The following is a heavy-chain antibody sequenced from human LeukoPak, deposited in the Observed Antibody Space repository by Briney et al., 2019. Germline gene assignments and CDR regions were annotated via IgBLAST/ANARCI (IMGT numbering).Heavy chain of an antibody. Sequence: KPSETLSLTCTVSGGSISGYYWRWLRQPPGKGLEWLVYIYTSGSTNYNPSLKSRVTISVDTSKNQFSLRLSSATAADTAMYFCARAYSRSYSHFDDWGQGTLVTVSS. CDR2: IYTSGST. CDR3: ARAYSRSYSHFDD. J-gene: IGHJ4*02. CDR1: GGSISGYY. V-gene: IGHV4-4*09. D-gene: IGHD1-26*01.